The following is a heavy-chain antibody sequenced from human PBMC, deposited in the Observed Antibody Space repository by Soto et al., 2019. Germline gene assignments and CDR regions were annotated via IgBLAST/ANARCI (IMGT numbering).Heavy chain of an antibody. J-gene: IGHJ4*02. V-gene: IGHV4-59*01. CDR1: GGSISSYY. D-gene: IGHD6-13*01. Sequence: PSETLSLTCTVSGGSISSYYCSWIRQPPGKGLEWIGYIYYSGSTNYNPSLKSRVTISVDTSKNQFSLKLSSVTAADTAVYYCARGYSSPGDFDYWGQGTLVTVSS. CDR3: ARGYSSPGDFDY. CDR2: IYYSGST.